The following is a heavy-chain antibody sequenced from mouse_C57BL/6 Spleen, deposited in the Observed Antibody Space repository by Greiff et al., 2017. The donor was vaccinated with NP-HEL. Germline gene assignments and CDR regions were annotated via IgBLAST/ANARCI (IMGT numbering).Heavy chain of an antibody. J-gene: IGHJ2*01. CDR2: IYPSDSET. D-gene: IGHD2-5*01. V-gene: IGHV1-61*01. CDR1: GYTFTSYW. CDR3: ARSNYEDFDY. Sequence: QVQLQQPGAELVRPGSSVKLSCKASGYTFTSYWMDWVKQRPGQGLEWIGNIYPSDSETHYNQKFKDKATLTVDKSSSTAYMQLSSLTSEDSAVYYCARSNYEDFDYWGQGTTLTVSS.